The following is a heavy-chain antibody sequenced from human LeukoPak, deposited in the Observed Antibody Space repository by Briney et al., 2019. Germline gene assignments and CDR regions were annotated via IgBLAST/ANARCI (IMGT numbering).Heavy chain of an antibody. V-gene: IGHV4-39*07. CDR2: IYYSGST. D-gene: IGHD4-23*01. CDR3: ARVPGLKTVVTPIDY. J-gene: IGHJ4*02. CDR1: GGSIGSSSYY. Sequence: PSETLSLTCTVSGGSIGSSSYYWGWIRQPPGKGLEWIGSIYYSGSTYYNPSLKSRVTISVDTSKNQFSLKLSSVTAADTAVYYCARVPGLKTVVTPIDYWGQGTLVTVSS.